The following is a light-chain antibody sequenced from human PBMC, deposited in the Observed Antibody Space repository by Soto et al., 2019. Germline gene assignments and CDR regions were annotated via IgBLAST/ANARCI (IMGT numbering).Light chain of an antibody. Sequence: EFVLTQSPGTLSLSPGERATLSCRASQTVRNNYLAWYQQKPGQAPRLLIYDASSRATGIPDRFRGSGSGTDFTLTISRLEPEDFAVYYCQQYGSSPRTFGQGTKVDIK. CDR1: QTVRNNY. J-gene: IGKJ1*01. V-gene: IGKV3-20*01. CDR2: DAS. CDR3: QQYGSSPRT.